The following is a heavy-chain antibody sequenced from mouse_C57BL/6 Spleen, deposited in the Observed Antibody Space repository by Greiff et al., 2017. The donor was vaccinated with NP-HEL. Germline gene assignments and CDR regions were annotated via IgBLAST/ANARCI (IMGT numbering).Heavy chain of an antibody. D-gene: IGHD2-4*01. CDR3: ARGNDYFYYFDY. Sequence: VQLQESGPELVKPGASVKISCKASGYAFSSSWMNWVKQRPGKGLEWIGRIYPGDGDTNYNGKFKGKATLTADKSSSTAYMQLSSLTSEDSAVYFCARGNDYFYYFDYWGQGTTLTVSS. CDR1: GYAFSSSW. J-gene: IGHJ2*01. CDR2: IYPGDGDT. V-gene: IGHV1-82*01.